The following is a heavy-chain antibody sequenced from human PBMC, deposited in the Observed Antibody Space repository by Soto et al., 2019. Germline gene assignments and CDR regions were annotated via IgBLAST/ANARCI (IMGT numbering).Heavy chain of an antibody. D-gene: IGHD3-10*01. CDR1: GFTFSDYY. CDR2: IRSSGSTI. V-gene: IGHV3-11*01. CDR3: ARDFTMVRGADLYYYYYMDV. Sequence: QVQLVESGGGLVKPGGSLRLSCAASGFTFSDYYMSWIRQAPGKGLEWVSYIRSSGSTIYYADSGKGRFTISRDNAKNSLYLQMNSRRAEDTAVYYCARDFTMVRGADLYYYYYMDVWGKGTTVTVSS. J-gene: IGHJ6*03.